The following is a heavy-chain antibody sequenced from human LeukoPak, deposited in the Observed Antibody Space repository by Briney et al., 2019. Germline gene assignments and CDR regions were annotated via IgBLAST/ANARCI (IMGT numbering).Heavy chain of an antibody. CDR1: GFTFDDYA. D-gene: IGHD3-3*02. Sequence: GGFLRLSCAASGFTFDDYAMHWVRQAPGKGLEWVSLISGDGIRIHYADSVKGRFTISRDNSKNSLYLQMSRLRAEDTALYYCAKAVESRALARPYGMDVWGQGTPVTVSS. CDR3: AKAVESRALARPYGMDV. V-gene: IGHV3-43*02. CDR2: ISGDGIRI. J-gene: IGHJ6*02.